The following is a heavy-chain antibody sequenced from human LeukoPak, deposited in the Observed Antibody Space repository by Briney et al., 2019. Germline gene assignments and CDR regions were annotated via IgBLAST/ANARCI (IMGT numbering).Heavy chain of an antibody. CDR2: IGFGDDSA. V-gene: IGHV3-23*01. Sequence: PGGSLRLSCAASGFTFNSYAMSWVRQAPGKGLEWVSTIGFGDDSAYYADSVKGRFTISRDNSKNTLYLQMNYLRAEDTAVYYCAKDPTSVGGRHDWLLDSWGQGTLVTVFS. CDR3: AKDPTSVGGRHDWLLDS. D-gene: IGHD3-9*01. CDR1: GFTFNSYA. J-gene: IGHJ5*02.